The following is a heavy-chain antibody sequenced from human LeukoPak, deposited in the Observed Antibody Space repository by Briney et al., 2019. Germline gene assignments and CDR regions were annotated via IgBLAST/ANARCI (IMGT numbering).Heavy chain of an antibody. Sequence: ASVKVSCKASGYTFTSYGISWVRQAPGQGLEWMGWISAYNGNTNYAQKLQGRVTMTTDTSTSTAYMELRSLRSDDTAVYYCARDLRLGYCSSTSCYGGPSRFGPWGQGTLVTVSS. J-gene: IGHJ5*02. CDR2: ISAYNGNT. V-gene: IGHV1-18*01. D-gene: IGHD2-2*01. CDR1: GYTFTSYG. CDR3: ARDLRLGYCSSTSCYGGPSRFGP.